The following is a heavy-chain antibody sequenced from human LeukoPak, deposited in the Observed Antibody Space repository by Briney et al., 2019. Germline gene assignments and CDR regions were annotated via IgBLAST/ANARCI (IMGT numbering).Heavy chain of an antibody. J-gene: IGHJ4*02. CDR1: GFTFSSYA. D-gene: IGHD2-8*01. V-gene: IGHV3-23*01. CDR2: ISGSGGST. CDR3: GYGVNYFDY. Sequence: GGSLRLSCAASGFTFSSYAMSWVRQAAGKGLEWVSAISGSGGSTYYADSVKGRFTISRDNSKNTLYLQMTSLRAEDTAVYYCGYGVNYFDYWGQGTLVTVSS.